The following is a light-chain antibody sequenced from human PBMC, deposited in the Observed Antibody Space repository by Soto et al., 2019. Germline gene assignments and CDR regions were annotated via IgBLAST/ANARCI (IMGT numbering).Light chain of an antibody. Sequence: DIVVNQSPDSLAVSLGERATINCKSSQSVLFSSNNKNYLAWYQQKPGQPPKLLIYWASTRESGVPDRFSGSGSGTDFTLTISSLQGEDVAVSYCQQYYSSPPGLSFGGGTKVEIK. J-gene: IGKJ4*01. CDR3: QQYYSSPPGLS. CDR1: QSVLFSSNNKNY. V-gene: IGKV4-1*01. CDR2: WAS.